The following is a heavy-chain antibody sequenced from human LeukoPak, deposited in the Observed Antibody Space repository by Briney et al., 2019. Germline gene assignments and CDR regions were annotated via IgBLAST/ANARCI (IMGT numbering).Heavy chain of an antibody. V-gene: IGHV1-24*01. D-gene: IGHD2-2*01. CDR1: GYTLTELS. CDR2: FDPEDGET. Sequence: ALVNVSCKDSGYTLTELSMHWVRQAPGKGLEWMGGFDPEDGETIYAQKFQGRVTMTEDTSTDTAYMELSSLRSEDTAVYYCATDYCSSTSCSYAFDIWGQGTMVTVSS. J-gene: IGHJ3*02. CDR3: ATDYCSSTSCSYAFDI.